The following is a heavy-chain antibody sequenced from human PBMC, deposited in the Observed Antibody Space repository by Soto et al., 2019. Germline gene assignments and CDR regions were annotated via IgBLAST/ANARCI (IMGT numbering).Heavy chain of an antibody. J-gene: IGHJ4*02. V-gene: IGHV1-18*01. D-gene: IGHD5-12*01. CDR2: ISAYNGNT. CDR3: ARDSDSGYDLPDGVDY. CDR1: GYTFTSYG. Sequence: GASVKVSCKASGYTFTSYGISWVRQAPGQGLEWMGWISAYNGNTNYAQKLQGRVTMTTDTSTSTAYMELRSLRSDDTAVYYCARDSDSGYDLPDGVDYWAREPWSPSPQ.